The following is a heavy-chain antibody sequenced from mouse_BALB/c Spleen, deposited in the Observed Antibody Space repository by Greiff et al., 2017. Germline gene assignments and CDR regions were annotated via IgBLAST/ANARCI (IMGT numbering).Heavy chain of an antibody. CDR3: ARGITTSIYAMDY. Sequence: VQLQQPGAELVKPGASVKLSCKASGYTFTSYWMHWVKQRPGQGLEWIGEINPSNGRTNYNEKFKSKATLTVDKSSSTAYMQLSSLTSEDSAVYDCARGITTSIYAMDYWGQGTSVTVSS. CDR1: GYTFTSYW. V-gene: IGHV1S81*02. CDR2: INPSNGRT. D-gene: IGHD2-4*01. J-gene: IGHJ4*01.